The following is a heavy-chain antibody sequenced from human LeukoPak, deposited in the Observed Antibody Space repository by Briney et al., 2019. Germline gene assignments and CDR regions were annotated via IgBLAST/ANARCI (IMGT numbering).Heavy chain of an antibody. CDR1: GGSINSSTYY. CDR3: ARHSPRHYYGSGRNHNWFDP. J-gene: IGHJ5*02. D-gene: IGHD3-10*01. Sequence: SETLSLTCTVSGGSINSSTYYWGWIRQPPGKGLEWIGSFFYSGSTYYNPSLKNRVTISVDTSKNQFSLKLTSVTAADTAVYYCARHSPRHYYGSGRNHNWFDPWVQGTLVTVSS. V-gene: IGHV4-39*01. CDR2: FFYSGST.